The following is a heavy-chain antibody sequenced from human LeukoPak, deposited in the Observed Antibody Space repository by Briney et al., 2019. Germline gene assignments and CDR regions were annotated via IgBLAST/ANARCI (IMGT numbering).Heavy chain of an antibody. D-gene: IGHD2-8*02. Sequence: GASVKVSCKASGYTFTGYYVHWVRQAPGQGLEWMGWINPNSGGTNYAQKFQGRVTMTRDTSISTAYMELSRLRSDDTAVYYCASSGYCTGGVCYHPFDYWGQGTLVTVSS. V-gene: IGHV1-2*02. J-gene: IGHJ4*02. CDR1: GYTFTGYY. CDR3: ASSGYCTGGVCYHPFDY. CDR2: INPNSGGT.